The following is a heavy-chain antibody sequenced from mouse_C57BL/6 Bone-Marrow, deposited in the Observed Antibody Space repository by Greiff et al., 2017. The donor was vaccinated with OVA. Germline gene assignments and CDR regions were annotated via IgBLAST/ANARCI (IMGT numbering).Heavy chain of an antibody. Sequence: EVQVVESGGGLVQPGGSLKLSCAASGFTFSDYYMYWVRQTPEKRLEWVAYISNGGGSTYYPDTVKGRFTISSDNAKNTLYLQMSRLKSEDTAVYYGARNGNYGFSLDYWGQGTTLTVSS. D-gene: IGHD2-1*01. CDR2: ISNGGGST. V-gene: IGHV5-12*01. CDR3: ARNGNYGFSLDY. CDR1: GFTFSDYY. J-gene: IGHJ2*01.